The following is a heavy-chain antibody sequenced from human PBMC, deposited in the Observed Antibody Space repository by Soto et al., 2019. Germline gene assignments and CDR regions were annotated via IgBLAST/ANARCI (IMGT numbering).Heavy chain of an antibody. CDR3: AREGVSRIWYNYYGMDV. D-gene: IGHD3-10*01. V-gene: IGHV4-59*01. CDR2: IYYSGST. J-gene: IGHJ6*02. Sequence: QVQLQESGPGLVKPSETLSLTCTVSGGSISSYYWSWIRQPPGKGLEWIGYIYYSGSTNYNPSLKSRVTMSVDXSXHXXSLKLSSVPAADTAVYYCAREGVSRIWYNYYGMDVWGQGTTVTVSS. CDR1: GGSISSYY.